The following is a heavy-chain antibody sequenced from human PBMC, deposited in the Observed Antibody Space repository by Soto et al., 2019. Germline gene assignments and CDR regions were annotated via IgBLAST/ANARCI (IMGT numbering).Heavy chain of an antibody. CDR2: IWYDGSNK. CDR3: ARDRDPMVATIGTDWFDP. CDR1: GFTFSSYG. D-gene: IGHD5-12*01. J-gene: IGHJ5*02. Sequence: QVQLVESGGGVVQPGRSLRLSCAASGFTFSSYGMHWVRQAPGKGLEWVAVIWYDGSNKYYADSVKGRFTISRDNSKNPLYLQMNSLRAANTAVYYCARDRDPMVATIGTDWFDPWGQGTLVTVSS. V-gene: IGHV3-33*01.